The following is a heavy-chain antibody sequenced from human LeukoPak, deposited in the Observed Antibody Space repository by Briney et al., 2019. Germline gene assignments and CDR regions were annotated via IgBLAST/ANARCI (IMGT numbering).Heavy chain of an antibody. CDR2: IYYSGST. J-gene: IGHJ3*02. V-gene: IGHV4-39*02. D-gene: IGHD6-19*01. CDR1: GGSISSSSYY. Sequence: PSETLSLTCTVSGGSISSSSYYWGWIRQPPGKGLEWIGSIYYSGSTYYNPSLKSRVTISVDTSKNQFSLKLSSVTAADTAVYYCAREYSGGAFDIWGQGTMVTVSS. CDR3: AREYSGGAFDI.